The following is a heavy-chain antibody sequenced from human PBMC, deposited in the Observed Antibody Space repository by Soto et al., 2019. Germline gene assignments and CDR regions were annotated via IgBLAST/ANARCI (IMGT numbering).Heavy chain of an antibody. V-gene: IGHV1-18*01. J-gene: IGHJ4*02. CDR1: GYTFTNYD. CDR3: VRFASSGWYTGGY. D-gene: IGHD6-19*01. Sequence: QIQLVQSGAEVKKPGASVKVSCKASGYTFTNYDIGWVRQAPGQGLEWMGWISPYSDNTNYAQKLQGRVTMTTDTSMSTAYMELRSLISDDTAVYYCVRFASSGWYTGGYWGQGTLVTVPS. CDR2: ISPYSDNT.